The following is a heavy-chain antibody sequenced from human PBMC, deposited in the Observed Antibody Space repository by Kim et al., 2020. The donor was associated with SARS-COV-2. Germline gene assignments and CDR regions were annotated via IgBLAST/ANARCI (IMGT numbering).Heavy chain of an antibody. D-gene: IGHD6-13*01. Sequence: ASVKVSCKASGYTFTSYYIHWVRQAPGQGLEWMALINSRDSWTNFAQKFQGRISLTTDTFTSTVYLELRSLRSDDTAVYYCARDAVAAPGEEDLDYWGQGTLVTVSS. CDR2: INSRDSWT. V-gene: IGHV1-46*01. CDR3: ARDAVAAPGEEDLDY. J-gene: IGHJ4*02. CDR1: GYTFTSYY.